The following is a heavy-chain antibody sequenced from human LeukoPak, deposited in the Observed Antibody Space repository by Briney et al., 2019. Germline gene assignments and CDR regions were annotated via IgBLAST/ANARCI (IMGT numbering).Heavy chain of an antibody. CDR1: GFTFSSYA. J-gene: IGHJ6*03. CDR2: ISYDGSNK. V-gene: IGHV3-30*04. Sequence: GRSPRLSCAASGFTFSSYAMHWVRQAPGKGLEWVAVISYDGSNKYYADSVKGRFTISRDNSKNTLYLQMNSLRAEDTAVYYCAKDNHYYMDVWGKGTTVTISS. CDR3: AKDNHYYMDV.